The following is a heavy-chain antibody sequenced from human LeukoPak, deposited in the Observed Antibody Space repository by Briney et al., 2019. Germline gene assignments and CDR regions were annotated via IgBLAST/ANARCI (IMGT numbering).Heavy chain of an antibody. CDR2: IRGDGSMT. V-gene: IGHV3-74*01. J-gene: IGHJ4*02. CDR3: ARENLAAAADY. Sequence: GGSLRLSCAASESTFSAYWMHWVRQAPGKGLVWVSRIRGDGSMTNYADSVKGRYTISRDNAKNTLYLQMNSLRLEHTAVYYCARENLAAAADYWGQGTVVTVSS. D-gene: IGHD6-25*01. CDR1: ESTFSAYW.